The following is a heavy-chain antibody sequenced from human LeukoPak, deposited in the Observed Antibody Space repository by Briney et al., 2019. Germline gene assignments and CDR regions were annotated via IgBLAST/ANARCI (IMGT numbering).Heavy chain of an antibody. Sequence: ASVKVSCKASGYTFTSYAMHWVRQAPGQGLEWMGWMNPNSGNTGYAQKFQGRVTITRNTSISTAYMELSSLRSEDTAVYYCARDGSGSSSWYIDYYYYMDVWGKGTTVTVSS. CDR1: GYTFTSYA. CDR2: MNPNSGNT. J-gene: IGHJ6*03. V-gene: IGHV1-8*03. D-gene: IGHD6-13*01. CDR3: ARDGSGSSSWYIDYYYYMDV.